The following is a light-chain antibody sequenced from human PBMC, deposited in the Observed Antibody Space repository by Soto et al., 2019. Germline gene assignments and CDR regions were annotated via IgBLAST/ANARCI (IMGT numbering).Light chain of an antibody. Sequence: IVVTQSPATLSLSPGERASLSCRASPSISTSLTWYQQKPGQAPRLLIYDASKRPTGIPPRFSGSGSGTDFTLTISSLQPEDFAVYYCQQRTNWPPWTFGHGTRVEIK. CDR3: QQRTNWPPWT. CDR1: PSISTS. CDR2: DAS. J-gene: IGKJ1*01. V-gene: IGKV3-11*01.